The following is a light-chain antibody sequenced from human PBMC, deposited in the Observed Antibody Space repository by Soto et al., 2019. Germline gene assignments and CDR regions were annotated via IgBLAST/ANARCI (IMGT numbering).Light chain of an antibody. CDR2: GAS. V-gene: IGKV3-20*01. CDR3: QQYCSSPYT. J-gene: IGKJ2*01. Sequence: EIVLTQSPGTLSLSPGQRATLSCRAIQSVSSSYLAWSQQTPGQAPRLLIYGASSRATGIPDRFSGSGSGTDFTLPISRLEAEDFAVYYCQQYCSSPYTFVQGTKLEI. CDR1: QSVSSSY.